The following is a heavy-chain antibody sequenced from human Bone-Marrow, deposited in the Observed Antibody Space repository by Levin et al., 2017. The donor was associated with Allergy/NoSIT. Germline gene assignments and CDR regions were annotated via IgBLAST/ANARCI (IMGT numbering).Heavy chain of an antibody. CDR1: GFTFHDYY. D-gene: IGHD3-3*01. Sequence: LSLTCAASGFTFHDYYMSWIRQAPGKGLECVSYISSSGSTIYYADSVKGRFTISRDNAKNSLYLQMNSLRAEDTAVYYCARGTIFGVGGEEYWGQGTLVTVSS. CDR2: ISSSGSTI. CDR3: ARGTIFGVGGEEY. V-gene: IGHV3-11*01. J-gene: IGHJ4*02.